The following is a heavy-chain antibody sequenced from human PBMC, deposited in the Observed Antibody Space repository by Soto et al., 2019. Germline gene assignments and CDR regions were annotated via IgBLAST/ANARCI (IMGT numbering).Heavy chain of an antibody. V-gene: IGHV3-74*01. CDR2: INSDGSST. CDR1: GLTFSSYW. Sequence: GSLRLSWAASGLTFSSYWMHWFRQAPGKGLVWVSRINSDGSSTSYADSVKGRFTISRDNAKNTLHLQMNSLRAEDTAVYYCAREVKAVASPYYSGMEVWGQGTTVTVSS. CDR3: AREVKAVASPYYSGMEV. J-gene: IGHJ6*02. D-gene: IGHD6-19*01.